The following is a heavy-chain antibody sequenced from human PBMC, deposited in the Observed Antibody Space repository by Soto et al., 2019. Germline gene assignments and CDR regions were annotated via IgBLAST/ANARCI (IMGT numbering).Heavy chain of an antibody. CDR1: GGSISSYY. Sequence: SETLSLTCTVSGGSISSYYWSWIRQPPGKGLEWIGYIYYSGSTNYNPSLKSRVTISVDTSKNQFSLKLSSVTAADTAVEYCARRYGSFFDIWGQGKMVTVSS. CDR2: IYYSGST. CDR3: ARRYGSFFDI. V-gene: IGHV4-59*08. J-gene: IGHJ3*02. D-gene: IGHD3-10*01.